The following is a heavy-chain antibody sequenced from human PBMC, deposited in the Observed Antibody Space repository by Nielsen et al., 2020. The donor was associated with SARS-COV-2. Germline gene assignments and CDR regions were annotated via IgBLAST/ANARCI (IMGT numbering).Heavy chain of an antibody. CDR3: ARWDYATASIDY. D-gene: IGHD4-17*01. J-gene: IGHJ4*02. V-gene: IGHV1-46*01. CDR1: GYTFISFY. Sequence: ASVKVPCKASGYTFISFYILWVRQAPGQGLESMGIISSSGGGTTYAQNFQGRVTMTRDTSMSTIYMELNSLRSEDTAVYYCARWDYATASIDYWGQGTLVTVSS. CDR2: ISSSGGGT.